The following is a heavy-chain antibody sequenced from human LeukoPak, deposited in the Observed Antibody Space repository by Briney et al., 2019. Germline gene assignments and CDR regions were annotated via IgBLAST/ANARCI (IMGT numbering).Heavy chain of an antibody. J-gene: IGHJ5*02. CDR1: GYSFTSYW. Sequence: GESLKISCKGSGYSFTSYWIGWVRQMPGKGLEWMGIIYPGDSDTRYSPSFQGQATISADKSISTAYLQWSSLKASDTAMYYCARGGPESYYYDSSGSYNWFDPWGQGTLVTVSS. CDR3: ARGGPESYYYDSSGSYNWFDP. D-gene: IGHD3-22*01. V-gene: IGHV5-51*01. CDR2: IYPGDSDT.